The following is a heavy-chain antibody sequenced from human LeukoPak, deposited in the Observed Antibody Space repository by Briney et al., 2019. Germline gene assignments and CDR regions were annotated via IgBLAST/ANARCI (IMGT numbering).Heavy chain of an antibody. D-gene: IGHD3-10*01. J-gene: IGHJ6*04. CDR1: GYTFTSYG. CDR3: ARANYYGSGSYYYYYGMDV. V-gene: IGHV1-18*04. CDR2: ISDYNGNT. Sequence: VASVKVSCKASGYTFTSYGISWVRQAPGQGLEWMGWISDYNGNTNYAQKLQGRVTMTTDTSTSTAYMELRSLRSDDTAVYYCARANYYGSGSYYYYYGMDVWGKGTTVTVSS.